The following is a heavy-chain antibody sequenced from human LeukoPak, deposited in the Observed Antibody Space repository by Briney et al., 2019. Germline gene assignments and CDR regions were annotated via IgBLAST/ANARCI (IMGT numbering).Heavy chain of an antibody. D-gene: IGHD6-19*01. CDR2: IIPIFGTA. V-gene: IGHV1-69*13. CDR1: GGTFSSYA. CDR3: APTESSGLNWFDP. J-gene: IGHJ5*02. Sequence: GASVKVSCKASGGTFSSYAISWVRQAPGQGLEWMGGIIPIFGTANYAQKFQGRVTITADESTSTAYMELSSLRSEDTAVYYCAPTESSGLNWFDPWGQGTLVTVSS.